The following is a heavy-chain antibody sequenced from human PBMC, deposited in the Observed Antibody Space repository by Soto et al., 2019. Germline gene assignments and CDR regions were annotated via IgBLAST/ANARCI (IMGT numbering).Heavy chain of an antibody. J-gene: IGHJ2*01. V-gene: IGHV4-31*03. CDR1: GGSISSGGYY. CDR2: IYYSGST. CDR3: ARGRGWGLTRGGRYFDL. D-gene: IGHD3-10*01. Sequence: QVQLQESGPGLVKPSQTLSLTCTVSGGSISSGGYYWSWIRQHPGKGLEWIGYIYYSGSTYYNPSLKSRVTKAVDTPKHRSSLKLSSVTAADTAVYYCARGRGWGLTRGGRYFDLWGRGTLVTVSS.